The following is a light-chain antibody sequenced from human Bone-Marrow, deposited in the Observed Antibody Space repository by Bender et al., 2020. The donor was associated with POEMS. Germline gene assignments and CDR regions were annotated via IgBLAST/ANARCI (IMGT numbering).Light chain of an antibody. Sequence: SYVLAQPPSVSVAPGQTAKITCGGDNIGSDSVHWYQQKPGQAPVLVVYDESDRPSGIPERFSGSASGNTATLTISWVEAGDEADYYCQVWGSDSDHLGVFGTGTKVTVL. CDR1: NIGSDS. V-gene: IGLV3-21*02. CDR2: DES. J-gene: IGLJ1*01. CDR3: QVWGSDSDHLGV.